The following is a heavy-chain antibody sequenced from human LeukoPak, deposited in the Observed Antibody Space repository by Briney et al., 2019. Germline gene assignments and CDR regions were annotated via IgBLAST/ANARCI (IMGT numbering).Heavy chain of an antibody. CDR3: ASFSSGHYY. Sequence: PSETLSLTCAVYGGSFSGYYWSWIRQPPGKGLEWIGYIYYSGSTNYNPSLRSRVTISVDTSKNQFSLKLSSVTAADTAVYYCASFSSGHYYWGQGTLVTVSS. D-gene: IGHD3-22*01. CDR1: GGSFSGYY. J-gene: IGHJ4*02. CDR2: IYYSGST. V-gene: IGHV4-59*01.